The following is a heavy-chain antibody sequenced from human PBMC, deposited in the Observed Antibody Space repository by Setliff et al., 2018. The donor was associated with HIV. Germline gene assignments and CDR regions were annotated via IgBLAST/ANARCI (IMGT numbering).Heavy chain of an antibody. CDR3: ARQGGYSGYGFYYYYYYMDV. CDR1: GFSISSRYY. J-gene: IGHJ6*03. V-gene: IGHV4-38-2*01. Sequence: SETLSLTCGVSGFSISSRYYWGWIRQSPGKGLEWIGNIYHTGSSYYNPSLNDRATISLDTSKNQFSLKLSSVTAADTAVYYCARQGGYSGYGFYYYYYYMDVWGKGTTVTVSS. D-gene: IGHD5-12*01. CDR2: IYHTGSS.